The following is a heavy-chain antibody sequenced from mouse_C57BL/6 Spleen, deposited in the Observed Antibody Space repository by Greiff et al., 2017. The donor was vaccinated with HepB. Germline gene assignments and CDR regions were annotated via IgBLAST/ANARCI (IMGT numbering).Heavy chain of an antibody. CDR3: ARLLNYGSSPYAMDY. CDR1: GYTFTSYW. J-gene: IGHJ4*01. Sequence: QVQLQQPGAELVKPGASVKLSCKASGYTFTSYWMHWVKQRPGQGLEWIGMIYPNSGSTNYNEKFKSKATLTVDKSSSTAYMQLSSLTSEDSAVYYCARLLNYGSSPYAMDYWGQGTSVTVSS. D-gene: IGHD1-1*01. V-gene: IGHV1-64*01. CDR2: IYPNSGST.